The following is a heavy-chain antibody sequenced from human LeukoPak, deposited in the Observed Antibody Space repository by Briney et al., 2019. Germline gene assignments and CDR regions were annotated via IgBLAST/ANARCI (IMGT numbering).Heavy chain of an antibody. CDR3: ARGLAAAGLNYYYYGMDV. D-gene: IGHD6-13*01. V-gene: IGHV1-69*13. CDR2: IIPIFGTA. J-gene: IGHJ6*02. Sequence: SVKVSCKASGGTFSSYAISWVRQAPGQGLEWMGGIIPIFGTANYAQKFQGRVTITADESTSTAYMELSSLRSEDMAVYYCARGLAAAGLNYYYYGMDVWGQGTTVTVSS. CDR1: GGTFSSYA.